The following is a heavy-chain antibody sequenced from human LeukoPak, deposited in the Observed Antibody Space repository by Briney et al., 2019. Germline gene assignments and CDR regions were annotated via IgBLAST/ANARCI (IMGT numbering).Heavy chain of an antibody. V-gene: IGHV1-2*02. J-gene: IGHJ4*02. CDR1: GYTFTCYY. CDR2: INPNSGGT. Sequence: ASVKVSCKASGYTFTCYYMHWVRQAPGQGLEWMGWINPNSGGTNYAQKFQGRVTMTRDTSISTAYMELSRLRSDDTAVYYCAREKHQLLWFGELSGPDYWGQGTLVTVSS. CDR3: AREKHQLLWFGELSGPDY. D-gene: IGHD3-10*01.